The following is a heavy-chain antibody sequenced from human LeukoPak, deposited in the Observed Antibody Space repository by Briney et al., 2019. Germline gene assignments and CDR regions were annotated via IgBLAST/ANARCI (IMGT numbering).Heavy chain of an antibody. V-gene: IGHV1-18*01. CDR2: ISAYNGNT. D-gene: IGHD3-22*01. J-gene: IGHJ5*02. CDR1: GYTFTSYG. CDR3: ARAAYYYDSSPNWFDP. Sequence: ASVKVSRKASGYTFTSYGISWVRQAPGQGLEWMGWISAYNGNTNYAQKLQGRVTMTTDTSTSTDYMELRSLRSDDTAVYYCARAAYYYDSSPNWFDPWGQGTLVTVSS.